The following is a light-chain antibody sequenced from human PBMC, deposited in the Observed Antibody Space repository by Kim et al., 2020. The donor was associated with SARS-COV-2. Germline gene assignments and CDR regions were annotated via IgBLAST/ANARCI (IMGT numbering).Light chain of an antibody. J-gene: IGLJ3*02. CDR3: QSYDTSLSGSWV. V-gene: IGLV1-40*01. Sequence: QSVLTQPPSVSGAPGQRVTISCTGNNSNIGAGLDVHWYQQLPGTAPKLLIYSNNNRPSGVSDRFSGSKSGTSASLAITGLQAEDEADYYCQSYDTSLSGSWVFGGGTQLTVL. CDR2: SNN. CDR1: NSNIGAGLD.